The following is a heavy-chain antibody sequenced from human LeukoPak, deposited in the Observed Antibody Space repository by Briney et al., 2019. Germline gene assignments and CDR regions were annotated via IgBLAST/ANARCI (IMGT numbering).Heavy chain of an antibody. V-gene: IGHV3-23*01. CDR3: AKRDGEQSLPHFDY. D-gene: IGHD3-10*01. CDR2: LSGSGGSK. CDR1: GFTFNTYA. Sequence: GGSLRLSCAAPGFTFNTYAMSWVRQVPGKGLECVSGLSGSGGSKYYADSVKGRFTISRDNSKNTLYPQMNSLRAEDTAVYYCAKRDGEQSLPHFDYWGQGTLVTVSS. J-gene: IGHJ4*02.